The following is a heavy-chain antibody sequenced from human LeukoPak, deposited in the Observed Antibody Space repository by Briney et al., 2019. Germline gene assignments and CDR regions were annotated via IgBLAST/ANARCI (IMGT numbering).Heavy chain of an antibody. D-gene: IGHD6-19*01. Sequence: SGPTLAHPTPLLTLTCTFYGFSRSTPGVGVAWIRQPPVKALEWLTLIFANDDKRYSPSLKNRLTITKDPSKNPVVLTMTNMDPVDTATYYCAHTANSGWYELDYWGQGTLVTVSS. CDR2: IFANDDK. CDR3: AHTANSGWYELDY. CDR1: GFSRSTPGVG. J-gene: IGHJ4*02. V-gene: IGHV2-5*01.